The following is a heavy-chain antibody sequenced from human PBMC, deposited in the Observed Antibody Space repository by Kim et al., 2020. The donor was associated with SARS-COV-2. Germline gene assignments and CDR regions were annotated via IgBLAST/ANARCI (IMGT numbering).Heavy chain of an antibody. CDR1: GGSFSGYY. CDR2: INHSGST. J-gene: IGHJ4*02. Sequence: SETLSLTCAVYGGSFSGYYWSWIRQPPGKGLEWIGEINHSGSTNYNPSLKSRVTISVDTSKNQFSLKLSSVTAADTAVYYCAKIVGARGTFDYWGQGTLVTVSS. V-gene: IGHV4-34*01. CDR3: AKIVGARGTFDY. D-gene: IGHD1-26*01.